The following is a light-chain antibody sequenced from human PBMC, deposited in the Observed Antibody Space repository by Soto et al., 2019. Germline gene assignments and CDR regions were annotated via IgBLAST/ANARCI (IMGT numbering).Light chain of an antibody. V-gene: IGLV1-47*01. CDR1: SSNIGSNY. Sequence: QPVLTQPPSASGTPGQRVTISCSGSSSNIGSNYVYWYQQLPGTAPKVLIYRNNQRPSGVPDRFSGSKSGTSASLAISGFRSEDEADYYCAAWDGSLSGVVFGGGTKVTVL. J-gene: IGLJ2*01. CDR3: AAWDGSLSGVV. CDR2: RNN.